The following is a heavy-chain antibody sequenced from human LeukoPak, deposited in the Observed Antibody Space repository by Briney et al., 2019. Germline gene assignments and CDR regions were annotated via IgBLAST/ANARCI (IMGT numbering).Heavy chain of an antibody. Sequence: GGSLRLSCAASGFTFSSYAMSWVRQAPGKGLEWVSAISGGGDSTYYADSVKGRFTISRDNSKNTLYLQMNSLRAEDTAVYYCEKDARAGSPNWFDPWGQGTLVTVSS. D-gene: IGHD6-25*01. V-gene: IGHV3-23*01. CDR3: EKDARAGSPNWFDP. J-gene: IGHJ5*02. CDR1: GFTFSSYA. CDR2: ISGGGDST.